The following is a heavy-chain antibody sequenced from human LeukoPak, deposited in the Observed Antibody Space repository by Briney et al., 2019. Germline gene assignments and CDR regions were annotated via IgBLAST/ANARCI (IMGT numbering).Heavy chain of an antibody. CDR2: IYYSGST. D-gene: IGHD2/OR15-2a*01. CDR1: GGSISSYY. J-gene: IGHJ6*03. V-gene: IGHV4-59*01. Sequence: PSETLSLTCTVSGGSISSYYWSWLRQPPGKGLEWIGYIYYSGSTNYNPSLTSRVTISVDTSKNQFSLTLSSVTAADTAVSYCSRLYGTLGYYYYMDGWGKGTTVTVSS. CDR3: SRLYGTLGYYYYMDG.